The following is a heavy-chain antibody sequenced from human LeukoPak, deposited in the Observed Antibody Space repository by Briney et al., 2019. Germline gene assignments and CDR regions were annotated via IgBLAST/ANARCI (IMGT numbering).Heavy chain of an antibody. D-gene: IGHD3-22*01. CDR2: MYSSGST. CDR3: ARWYYYDSSGYHNDY. J-gene: IGHJ4*02. CDR1: GGSISSSSYY. Sequence: VKPSETLSLTCSVSGGSISSSSYYWGWIRQPPGKGLEWIGSMYSSGSTYYNPSLKSRVTISVDTSKNQFSLKLSSVTAADTAVYYCARWYYYDSSGYHNDYWGQGTLVTVSS. V-gene: IGHV4-39*07.